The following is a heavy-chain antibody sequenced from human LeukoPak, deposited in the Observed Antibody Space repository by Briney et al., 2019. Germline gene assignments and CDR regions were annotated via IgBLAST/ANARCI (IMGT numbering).Heavy chain of an antibody. CDR2: IRYDGNNK. Sequence: GGSLRLSCAASGFTFSSYGMDWVRHTPGKGLEWVAFIRYDGNNKDYADSVKGRFTISRDNSKDTLYLQMNGLRVEDTAVYYCVKGYGDLVAFDIWGQGTMVTVSS. CDR1: GFTFSSYG. D-gene: IGHD4-17*01. CDR3: VKGYGDLVAFDI. J-gene: IGHJ3*02. V-gene: IGHV3-30*02.